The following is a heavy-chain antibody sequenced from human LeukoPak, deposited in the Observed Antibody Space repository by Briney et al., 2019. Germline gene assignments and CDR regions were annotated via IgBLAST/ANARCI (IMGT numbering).Heavy chain of an antibody. CDR2: ISGSGGST. V-gene: IGHV3-23*01. D-gene: IGHD6-19*01. CDR3: AKSSCSGCVLVVDY. J-gene: IGHJ4*02. CDR1: GFTFSTYW. Sequence: SGGSLRLSCAASGFTFSTYWMHWVRQAPGKGLEWVSAISGSGGSTYYADSVKGRFTISRDNSKNTLYLQMNSLRAEDTAVYYCAKSSCSGCVLVVDYWGQGTLVTVSS.